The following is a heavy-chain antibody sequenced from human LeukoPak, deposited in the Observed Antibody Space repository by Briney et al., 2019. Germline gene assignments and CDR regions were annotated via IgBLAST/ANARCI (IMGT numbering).Heavy chain of an antibody. CDR1: GYTFTSYA. Sequence: SVKVSCKASGYTFTSYAISWVRQAPGQGLEWMGGIIPIFGTANYAQKFQGRVTITTDESTSTAYMELSSLRSEDTAVYYCARGLRFLERRGAFDIWGQGTMVTVSS. J-gene: IGHJ3*02. D-gene: IGHD3-3*01. CDR2: IIPIFGTA. V-gene: IGHV1-69*05. CDR3: ARGLRFLERRGAFDI.